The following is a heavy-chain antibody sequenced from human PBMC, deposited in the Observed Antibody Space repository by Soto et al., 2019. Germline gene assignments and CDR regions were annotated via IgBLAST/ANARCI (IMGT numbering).Heavy chain of an antibody. CDR2: IYYSGST. J-gene: IGHJ4*02. V-gene: IGHV4-59*01. CDR3: ARAQLSIAVAAIDY. D-gene: IGHD6-19*01. Sequence: QVQLQESGPGLVKPSETLSLTCTVSGGSISSYYWSWIRQPPGKGLEWIGYIYYSGSTNYNPSLKSRVTISVDTSKNQFSLKLSSVTAADTAVYYCARAQLSIAVAAIDYWGQGTLVTVSS. CDR1: GGSISSYY.